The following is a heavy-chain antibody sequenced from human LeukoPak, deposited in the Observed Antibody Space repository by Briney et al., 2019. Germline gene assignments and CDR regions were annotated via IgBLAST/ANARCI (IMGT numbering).Heavy chain of an antibody. CDR3: ARVGWGGYDPYFDY. Sequence: SETLSLTCTVSGGSISSSSYYWGWIRQPPGKGLEWIGSIYYSGSTYYNPSLKSRVTISVDTSKNQFSLKLSSVTAADTAVYYCARVGWGGYDPYFDYWGQGTLVTVSS. J-gene: IGHJ4*02. CDR2: IYYSGST. V-gene: IGHV4-39*01. D-gene: IGHD5-12*01. CDR1: GGSISSSSYY.